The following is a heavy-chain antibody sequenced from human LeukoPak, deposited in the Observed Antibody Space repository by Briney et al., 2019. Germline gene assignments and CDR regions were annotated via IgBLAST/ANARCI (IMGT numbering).Heavy chain of an antibody. J-gene: IGHJ5*02. D-gene: IGHD6-13*01. Sequence: PSETLSLTCGVYGGSFSGYYWSWIRQPPGKGLEWIGEINHSGSTNYNPSLKSRVTISVDTSKNQFSLKLSSVTAADTAVYYCARSSSWYLIWFDPWGQGTLVTVSS. V-gene: IGHV4-34*01. CDR2: INHSGST. CDR1: GGSFSGYY. CDR3: ARSSSWYLIWFDP.